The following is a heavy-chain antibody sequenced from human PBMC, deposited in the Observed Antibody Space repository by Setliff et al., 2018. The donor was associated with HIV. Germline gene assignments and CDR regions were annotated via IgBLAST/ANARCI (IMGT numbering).Heavy chain of an antibody. J-gene: IGHJ4*02. CDR1: GDSVSSNNAA. D-gene: IGHD6-19*01. Sequence: SQTLSLPCALSGDSVSSNNAAWNWIRQSPLRGLEWLGRTYYRSKWYFDYAASVKSRIIINPDTSKNQFSLHLNSVTPEDTAVYYCARGSYGSVLLWGQGTLVTVSS. CDR3: ARGSYGSVLL. V-gene: IGHV6-1*01. CDR2: TYYRSKWYF.